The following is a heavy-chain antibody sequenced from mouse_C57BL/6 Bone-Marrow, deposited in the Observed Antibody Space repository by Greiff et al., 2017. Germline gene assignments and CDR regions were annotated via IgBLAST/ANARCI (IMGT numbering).Heavy chain of an antibody. V-gene: IGHV1-61*01. CDR2: IYPSDSET. CDR3: ARSGDGYWYFDV. D-gene: IGHD2-3*01. J-gene: IGHJ1*03. Sequence: QVQLQQPGAELVRPGSSVKLSCKASGYTFTSYWMDWVKQRPGQGLEWIGNIYPSDSETHYNQKFKDKATLTVDKSSSTAYMQLSSLTSEDSAVYYCARSGDGYWYFDVWGTGTTVTVSS. CDR1: GYTFTSYW.